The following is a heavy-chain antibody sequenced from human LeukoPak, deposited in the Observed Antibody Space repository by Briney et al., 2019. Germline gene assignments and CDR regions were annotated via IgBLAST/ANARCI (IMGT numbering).Heavy chain of an antibody. D-gene: IGHD5-18*01. CDR3: ARQSTGYSYGLAFFDY. V-gene: IGHV5-51*01. J-gene: IGHJ4*02. CDR1: GYSFTSYW. CDR2: IYPGDSDT. Sequence: GESLKISCKGSGYSFTSYWIGWVRQMPGKGLKWMGIIYPGDSDTRYSPSFQGQVTISADKSISTAYLKWSSLKASDTAMYYCARQSTGYSYGLAFFDYWGQGTLVTVSS.